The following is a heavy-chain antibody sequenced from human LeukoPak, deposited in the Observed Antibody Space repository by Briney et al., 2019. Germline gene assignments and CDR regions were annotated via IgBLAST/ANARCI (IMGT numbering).Heavy chain of an antibody. CDR2: INPNSGGT. D-gene: IGHD3-22*01. CDR3: ARDLGYSSGYGNWFDP. Sequence: GASVKVSCKASGYTFTGYYMHWVRQAPGQGLEWMGWINPNSGGTNYAQKFQGRVTMTRDTSISTAYMELSRLRSDDTAVYYCARDLGYSSGYGNWFDPWGQGTLVTVSS. V-gene: IGHV1-2*02. CDR1: GYTFTGYY. J-gene: IGHJ5*02.